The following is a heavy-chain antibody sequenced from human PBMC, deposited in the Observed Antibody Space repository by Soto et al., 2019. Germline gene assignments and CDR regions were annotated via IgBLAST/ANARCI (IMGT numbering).Heavy chain of an antibody. CDR3: ARGLGFGGVVTMYDS. Sequence: SETLSLTCAVYGGSFSGYYWSWIRQPPGKGLEWIGEINHSVTTYYNPSLKSRVTISVDTSKNQVSLNLSSVTAADTAVYYCARGLGFGGVVTMYDSWGQGTPVTVSS. CDR1: GGSFSGYY. D-gene: IGHD3-16*01. J-gene: IGHJ4*02. V-gene: IGHV4-34*01. CDR2: INHSVTT.